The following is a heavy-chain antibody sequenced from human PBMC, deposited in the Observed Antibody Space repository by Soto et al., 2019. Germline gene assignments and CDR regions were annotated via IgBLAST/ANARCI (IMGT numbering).Heavy chain of an antibody. D-gene: IGHD3-10*01. V-gene: IGHV3-30-3*01. CDR1: GFAFSSHT. Sequence: SLRLSCAASGFAFSSHTMHWVRQAPGKGLEWLSLLSHDGNIKFYADSVKGRFTISRDNSKNTLYLQMTNLRPEDTALYYCASTQFMVIIASGNCWGQGTLVTVSS. CDR3: ASTQFMVIIASGNC. CDR2: LSHDGNIK. J-gene: IGHJ4*02.